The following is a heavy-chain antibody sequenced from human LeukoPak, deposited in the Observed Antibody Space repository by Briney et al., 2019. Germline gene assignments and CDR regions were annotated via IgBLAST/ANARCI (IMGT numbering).Heavy chain of an antibody. D-gene: IGHD3-16*02. CDR1: GGSFSGYY. CDR3: ARGATLYDYVWGSYRSNSYYFDY. J-gene: IGHJ4*02. CDR2: INHSGST. V-gene: IGHV4-34*01. Sequence: SETLSLTCAVYGGSFSGYYWSWIRQPPGKGLEWLGEINHSGSTNYNPSLESRVTISVDTSKNQFSLKLSSVTAADTAVYYCARGATLYDYVWGSYRSNSYYFDYWGQGTLVTVSS.